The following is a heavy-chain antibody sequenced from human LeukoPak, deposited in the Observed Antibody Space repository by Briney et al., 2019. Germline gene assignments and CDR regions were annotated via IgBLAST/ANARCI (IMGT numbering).Heavy chain of an antibody. CDR3: AGDSGYDRYNWFDP. V-gene: IGHV4-59*11. CDR2: IYNSGST. D-gene: IGHD5-12*01. J-gene: IGHJ5*02. CDR1: GGSISSHY. Sequence: SETLSLTCTVSGGSISSHYWSWIRRSPGKGLGRIGYIYNSGSTKYNPSLKSRVTISVDTSKKQFSLKLSSVTAADTAVYYCAGDSGYDRYNWFDPWGQGTLVTVSS.